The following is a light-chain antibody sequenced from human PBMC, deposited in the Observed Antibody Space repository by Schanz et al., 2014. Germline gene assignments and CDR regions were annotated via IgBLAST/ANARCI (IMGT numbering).Light chain of an antibody. CDR1: RSSIGSNT. CDR3: AAWDDSLNGRV. J-gene: IGLJ3*02. CDR2: SNN. V-gene: IGLV1-44*01. Sequence: QSVLTQPPSASGTPGQRVTMSCSGSRSSIGSNTVSWYQQLPGTAPKLLIYSNNQRPSGVPDRFSGSKSGTSASLAISGLQSEDEADYYCAAWDDSLNGRVFGGGTKLTVL.